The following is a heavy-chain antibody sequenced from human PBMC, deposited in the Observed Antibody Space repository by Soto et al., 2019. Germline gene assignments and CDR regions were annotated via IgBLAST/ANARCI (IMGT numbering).Heavy chain of an antibody. V-gene: IGHV1-69*04. J-gene: IGHJ4*02. CDR1: GGTFSSYT. Sequence: GASVKVSCKASGGTFSSYTISWVRQAPGQGLEWMGRIIPILGIANYAQKFQGRVTITADKSTSTAYMELSSLRSDDTAVYYCARDISSLPPDYWGQGTLVTVSS. D-gene: IGHD6-13*01. CDR3: ARDISSLPPDY. CDR2: IIPILGIA.